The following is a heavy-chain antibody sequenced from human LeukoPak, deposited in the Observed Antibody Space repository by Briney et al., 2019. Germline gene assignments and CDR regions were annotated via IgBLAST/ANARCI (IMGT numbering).Heavy chain of an antibody. CDR3: ARDYAVATGKNYYYGMDV. D-gene: IGHD5-12*01. Sequence: ASVKVSCKASGYTFTSYGISWVRQAPGQGLEWMGWISAYNGNTNYAQKLQGRVTMTADTPTSTAYMELRSLRSDDTAVYYCARDYAVATGKNYYYGMDVWGQGTTVTVSS. V-gene: IGHV1-18*01. CDR2: ISAYNGNT. J-gene: IGHJ6*02. CDR1: GYTFTSYG.